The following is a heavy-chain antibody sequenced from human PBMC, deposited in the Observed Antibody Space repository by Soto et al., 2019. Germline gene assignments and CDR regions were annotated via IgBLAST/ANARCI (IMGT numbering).Heavy chain of an antibody. CDR1: GFTFSSYS. CDR3: ARDRYSGSSRGYYFDY. Sequence: GGSLRLSCAASGFTFSSYSMNWVRQAPGKGLDWVSSISSSSSYIYYADSVKGRFTISRDNAKNSLYLQMNSLRAEDTAVYYCARDRYSGSSRGYYFDYWGQGTLVTVSS. V-gene: IGHV3-21*01. D-gene: IGHD1-26*01. J-gene: IGHJ4*02. CDR2: ISSSSSYI.